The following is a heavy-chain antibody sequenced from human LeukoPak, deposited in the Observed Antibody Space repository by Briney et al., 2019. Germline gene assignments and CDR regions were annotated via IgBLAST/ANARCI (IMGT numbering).Heavy chain of an antibody. V-gene: IGHV3-15*01. CDR2: IKSNNDGGTT. CDR1: GFIFNKAW. Sequence: GGSLRLSCAVSGFIFNKAWMNWVRQAPGKGPEWVGRIKSNNDGGTTDYASPVEGRFIISRDDSKNTIYLHMNRLIIDDTAIYYCTPVMVEDRGFWGQGTLVTVSS. D-gene: IGHD2-21*01. CDR3: TPVMVEDRGF. J-gene: IGHJ4*02.